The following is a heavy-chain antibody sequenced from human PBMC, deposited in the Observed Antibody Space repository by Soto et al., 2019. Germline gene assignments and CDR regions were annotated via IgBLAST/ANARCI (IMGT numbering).Heavy chain of an antibody. Sequence: QVHLQESGPGLVKPSETLSLTCSVFGDSISRYYWSWIRQPAGKGLEFIGRIYNSGIINYNPSLESRVTMSVDPSKNRISLQLSSATAADTAMYYCARGPYCGEECYFAYWGQGTLVTVSP. D-gene: IGHD3-10*01. V-gene: IGHV4-4*07. J-gene: IGHJ4*02. CDR3: ARGPYCGEECYFAY. CDR1: GDSISRYY. CDR2: IYNSGII.